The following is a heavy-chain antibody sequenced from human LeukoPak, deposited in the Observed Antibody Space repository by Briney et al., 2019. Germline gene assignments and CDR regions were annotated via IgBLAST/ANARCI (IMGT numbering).Heavy chain of an antibody. Sequence: GGSLRLSCAASGFTFNNYAMTWVRQAPGKGLEWVSTISGSGGSTYYANSVKGRFTISRDNSKNMLYLQMNSLRADDTAVYYCAKVSVDREGATVGSWGQGTLVTVSS. CDR2: ISGSGGST. CDR3: AKVSVDREGATVGS. J-gene: IGHJ5*02. CDR1: GFTFNNYA. D-gene: IGHD1-26*01. V-gene: IGHV3-23*01.